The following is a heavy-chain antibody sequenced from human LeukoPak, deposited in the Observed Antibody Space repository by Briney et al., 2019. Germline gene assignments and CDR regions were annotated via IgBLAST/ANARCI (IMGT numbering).Heavy chain of an antibody. J-gene: IGHJ5*02. CDR1: GYTFTSCY. Sequence: ASVEVSCKASGYTFTSCYMYWVRQAPGQGLEWMGIINPSGDNTNYAEKFQGRVTMTRDMSTTTVYMELSSLRSEDTAVYYCARGPHRRTYDRDNWFDPWGQGTLVTVSS. CDR3: ARGPHRRTYDRDNWFDP. V-gene: IGHV1-46*01. CDR2: INPSGDNT. D-gene: IGHD3-3*01.